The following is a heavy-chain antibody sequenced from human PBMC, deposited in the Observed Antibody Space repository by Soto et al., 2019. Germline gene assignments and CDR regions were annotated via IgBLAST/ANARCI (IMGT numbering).Heavy chain of an antibody. CDR1: GFTFSNYA. V-gene: IGHV3-23*01. CDR3: AKVPVGATGRFDY. D-gene: IGHD1-26*01. J-gene: IGHJ4*02. CDR2: ISGSGGST. Sequence: GGSLRLSCAGSGFTFSNYAMSWVRQAPGKGLAWVSAISGSGGSTYYADSVKGRFTISRDNSKNTLHLQMNSLRAEDTALYYCAKVPVGATGRFDYWGQGTLVTVYS.